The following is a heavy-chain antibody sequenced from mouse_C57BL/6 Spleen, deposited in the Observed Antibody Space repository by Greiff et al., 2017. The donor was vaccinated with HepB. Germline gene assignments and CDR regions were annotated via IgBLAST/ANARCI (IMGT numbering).Heavy chain of an antibody. CDR1: GFTFSDYY. CDR2: ISNGGGST. V-gene: IGHV5-12*01. Sequence: EVKVVESGGGLVQPGGSLKLSCAASGFTFSDYYMYWVRQTPEKRLEWVAYISNGGGSTYYPDTVKGRFTISRDNAKNTLYLQMSRLKSEDTAMYYCARHTLWMGFAYWGQGTLVTVSA. D-gene: IGHD1-1*02. CDR3: ARHTLWMGFAY. J-gene: IGHJ3*01.